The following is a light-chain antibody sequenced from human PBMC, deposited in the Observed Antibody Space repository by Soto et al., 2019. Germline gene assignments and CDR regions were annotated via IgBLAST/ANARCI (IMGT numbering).Light chain of an antibody. CDR3: QKFNSVPT. V-gene: IGKV3-20*01. CDR1: QSVSSSY. CDR2: GAS. Sequence: EIVLTQSPGTLSLSPGERATLSCRASQSVSSSYLAWYQQKPGQAPRLLIYGASSRATGIPDRFSGSGSGTDFTLTISRLEPEDVATYYCQKFNSVPTFGGGTKVEI. J-gene: IGKJ4*01.